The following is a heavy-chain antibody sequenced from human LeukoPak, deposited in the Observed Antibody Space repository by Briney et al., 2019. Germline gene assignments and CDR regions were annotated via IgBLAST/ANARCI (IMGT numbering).Heavy chain of an antibody. V-gene: IGHV4-61*02. CDR1: GGSISSGSYY. Sequence: SETLSLTCTVSGGSISSGSYYWSWIRQPAGKGLEWIGRIYTSGSTNYNPSLKSRVTISVDTSKNQFSLKLSSVTAADTAVYYCARANVEITMVRGDNFDYWGQGTLVTVSS. J-gene: IGHJ4*02. CDR3: ARANVEITMVRGDNFDY. CDR2: IYTSGST. D-gene: IGHD3-10*01.